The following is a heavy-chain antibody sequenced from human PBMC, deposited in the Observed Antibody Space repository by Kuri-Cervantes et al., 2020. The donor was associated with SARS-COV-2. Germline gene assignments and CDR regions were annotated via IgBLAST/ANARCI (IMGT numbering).Heavy chain of an antibody. V-gene: IGHV3-11*01. Sequence: GGSLRLSCAASGFTFSDYYMSWIRQAPGKGLEWVSYISSSGSTIYYADSVKGRFTISRDNAKNSLYLQTNSLRAEDTAVYYCAKEGGDGDYADYYFDYWGQGTLVTVSS. CDR2: ISSSGSTI. D-gene: IGHD4-17*01. J-gene: IGHJ4*02. CDR1: GFTFSDYY. CDR3: AKEGGDGDYADYYFDY.